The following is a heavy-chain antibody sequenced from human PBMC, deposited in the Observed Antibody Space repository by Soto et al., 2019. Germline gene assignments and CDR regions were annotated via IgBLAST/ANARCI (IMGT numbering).Heavy chain of an antibody. J-gene: IGHJ4*02. D-gene: IGHD3-9*01. CDR3: ASSEILTGYRNVPFDY. CDR2: IYYSGST. Sequence: SETLSFTCTVSGGSISSYYWSWIRQPPGKGLEWIGYIYYSGSTNYNPSLKSRVTISVDTSKNQFSLKLSSVTAADTAVYYCASSEILTGYRNVPFDYWGQGTLVTVSS. V-gene: IGHV4-59*01. CDR1: GGSISSYY.